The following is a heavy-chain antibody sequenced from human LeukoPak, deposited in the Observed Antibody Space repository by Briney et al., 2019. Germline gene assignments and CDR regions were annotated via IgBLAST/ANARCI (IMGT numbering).Heavy chain of an antibody. CDR1: GYTFSDNY. Sequence: ASVKVSCKASGYTFSDNYLHWVRQAPGQGLEWMGWISPNSGGTNYAQTFQVRVTMARATSISTAYMEPSRLRSDDTAVYYCARARRAHYYYGMDVWGQGTTVTVSS. CDR3: ARARRAHYYYGMDV. CDR2: ISPNSGGT. J-gene: IGHJ6*02. V-gene: IGHV1-2*02.